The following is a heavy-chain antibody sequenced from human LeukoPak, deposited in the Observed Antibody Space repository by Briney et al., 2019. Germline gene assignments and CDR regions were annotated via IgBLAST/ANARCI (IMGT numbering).Heavy chain of an antibody. Sequence: QSGGSLRLSCAASGFTFSSYAMSWVRQAPGKGLEWVSAISGSGGSTYYADSVKGRFTISRDNSKNTLYLQMNSLRAEDTAVYYCAKGGGSVVVVTALLRFDPWGQGTLVTVSS. CDR3: AKGGGSVVVVTALLRFDP. CDR1: GFTFSSYA. V-gene: IGHV3-23*01. J-gene: IGHJ5*02. CDR2: ISGSGGST. D-gene: IGHD2-21*02.